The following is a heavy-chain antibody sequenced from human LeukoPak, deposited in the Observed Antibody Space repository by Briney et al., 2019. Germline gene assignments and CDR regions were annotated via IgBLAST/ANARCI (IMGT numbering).Heavy chain of an antibody. V-gene: IGHV4-59*01. CDR2: IYYSGST. J-gene: IGHJ4*02. CDR3: ARAEYGSGSYPFGY. D-gene: IGHD3-10*01. Sequence: SETLSLTCAVYGGSFSGYYWSWIRQPPGKGLEWIGYIYYSGSTNYNPSLKSRVTISVDTSKNQFSLKLSSVTAADTAVYYCARAEYGSGSYPFGYWGQGTLFTVSS. CDR1: GGSFSGYY.